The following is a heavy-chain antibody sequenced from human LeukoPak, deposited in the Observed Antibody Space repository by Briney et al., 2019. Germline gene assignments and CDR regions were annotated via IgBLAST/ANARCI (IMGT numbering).Heavy chain of an antibody. J-gene: IGHJ4*02. V-gene: IGHV1-69*02. D-gene: IGHD2/OR15-2a*01. CDR1: GDTFSSYS. CDR3: ARPSDTSTYPLGL. Sequence: SVKVSCKASGDTFSSYSISWGRQAPGQGLEWMGRFIPILNITNYAQKFQGRLTITADKSTNTAYMELSSLTSEDTAVYYCARPSDTSTYPLGLWGQGTLVIVSS. CDR2: FIPILNIT.